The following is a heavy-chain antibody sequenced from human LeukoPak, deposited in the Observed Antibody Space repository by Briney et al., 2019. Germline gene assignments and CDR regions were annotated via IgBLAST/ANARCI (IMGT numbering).Heavy chain of an antibody. D-gene: IGHD1-1*01. V-gene: IGHV3-30*18. CDR3: AKDQTEVPTLHWYFDL. CDR1: GFTFSSYG. Sequence: GGSLRLSCAASGFTFSSYGMHWVRQAPGKGLEWVAVISYDGSNKYYADSVKGRFTISRDNSKNTLYLQMNSLRAEDTAVYYCAKDQTEVPTLHWYFDLWGRGTLVTVSS. J-gene: IGHJ2*01. CDR2: ISYDGSNK.